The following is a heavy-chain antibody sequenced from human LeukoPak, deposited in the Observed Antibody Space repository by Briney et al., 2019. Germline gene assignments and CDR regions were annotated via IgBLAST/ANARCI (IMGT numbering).Heavy chain of an antibody. J-gene: IGHJ6*03. CDR3: ARSASAPGLLWFGEFPPGYMDV. V-gene: IGHV3-23*01. Sequence: GGSLRLSCAASGFTFSSYAMSWVRQAPGKGLEWVSAISGSGGSTYYADSVKGRFTISRDNSKNTLYLQMNSLRAEDTAVYYCARSASAPGLLWFGEFPPGYMDVWGKGTTVTVSS. CDR1: GFTFSSYA. CDR2: ISGSGGST. D-gene: IGHD3-10*01.